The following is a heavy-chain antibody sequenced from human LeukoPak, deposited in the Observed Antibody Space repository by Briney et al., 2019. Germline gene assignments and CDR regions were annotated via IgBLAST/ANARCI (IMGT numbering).Heavy chain of an antibody. CDR1: GFTFSSYS. J-gene: IGHJ4*02. Sequence: GGSLRLSCAASGFTFSSYSMNWVRQAPGKGLEWVSSISSSSSYIYYADSVKGRFTISRDNAKNSLYLQMNSLRAEDTAVYYCVRDGYSSGWYVYWGQGTLVTVSS. D-gene: IGHD6-19*01. CDR3: VRDGYSSGWYVY. CDR2: ISSSSSYI. V-gene: IGHV3-21*01.